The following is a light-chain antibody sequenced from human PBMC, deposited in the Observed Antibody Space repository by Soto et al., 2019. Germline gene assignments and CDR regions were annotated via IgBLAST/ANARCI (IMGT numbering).Light chain of an antibody. CDR3: QQASSFSWT. J-gene: IGKJ1*01. V-gene: IGKV1-12*01. CDR1: QDISTW. Sequence: DIQMTQSPSSVSASVGDRVTITCRASQDISTWLAWYQQKPGKAPKLLSYTASSLQSGVPPRFSGSGSGTDFTLTISSLQPEDFATYYCQQASSFSWTFGQGTKVEVK. CDR2: TAS.